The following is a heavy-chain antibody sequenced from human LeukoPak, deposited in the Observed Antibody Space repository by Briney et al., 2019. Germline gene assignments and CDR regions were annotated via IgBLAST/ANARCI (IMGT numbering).Heavy chain of an antibody. D-gene: IGHD1-26*01. CDR2: FLYSGTA. J-gene: IGHJ4*02. CDR3: ATLVYSGSRYHFDT. V-gene: IGHV4-59*02. CDR1: NGAVKNYY. Sequence: SETLSLTCSVSNGAVKNYYWTWIRQPPGQGLEWIGNFLYSGTATYRASLDSRLIISVDNSKNTVSLRLFSVTAADTAVYYCATLVYSGSRYHFDTWGQGTLVTVSS.